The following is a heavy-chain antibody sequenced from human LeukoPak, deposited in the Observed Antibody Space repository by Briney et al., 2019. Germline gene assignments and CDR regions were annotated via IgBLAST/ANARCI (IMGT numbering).Heavy chain of an antibody. V-gene: IGHV4-59*01. D-gene: IGHD3-22*01. J-gene: IGHJ3*02. CDR1: GFTFSTYS. CDR2: IYYSGST. Sequence: PGGSLRLSCAASGFTFSTYSMNWVRQAPGKGLEWIGYIYYSGSTNYNPSLKSRVTISVDTSKNQFSLKLSSVTAADTAVYYCARDRLWGYYDSSGYPIWGQGTMVTVSS. CDR3: ARDRLWGYYDSSGYPI.